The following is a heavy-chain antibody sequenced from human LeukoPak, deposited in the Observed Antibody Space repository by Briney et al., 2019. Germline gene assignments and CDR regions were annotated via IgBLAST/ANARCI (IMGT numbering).Heavy chain of an antibody. D-gene: IGHD3-9*01. Sequence: GGSLRLSCAASGFTFSSYAMHWVRQAPGKGLEWVAVISYDGSNKYYADSVKGRFTISRDNSKNTLYLQMNSLRAEDTAVYYCARDRVPYDILTGYHYWGQGTLVTVSS. CDR2: ISYDGSNK. V-gene: IGHV3-30-3*01. CDR1: GFTFSSYA. J-gene: IGHJ4*02. CDR3: ARDRVPYDILTGYHY.